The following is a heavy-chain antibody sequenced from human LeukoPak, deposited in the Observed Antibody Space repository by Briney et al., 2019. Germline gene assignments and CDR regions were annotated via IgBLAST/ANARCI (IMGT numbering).Heavy chain of an antibody. V-gene: IGHV3-74*01. Sequence: GGSLRLSCAASGFTVSSNYMSWVRQAPGKGLVWVSRINSDGSSTSYADSVKGRFTISRDNAKNTLYLQMNSLRAEDTAVYYCARVPLARPYSFDYWGQGTLVTVSS. J-gene: IGHJ4*02. CDR3: ARVPLARPYSFDY. CDR1: GFTVSSNY. CDR2: INSDGSST.